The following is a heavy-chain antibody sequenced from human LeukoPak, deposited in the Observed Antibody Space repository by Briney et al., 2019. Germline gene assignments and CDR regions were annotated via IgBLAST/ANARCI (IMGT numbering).Heavy chain of an antibody. CDR2: ISYDETNK. CDR1: GFNFSIYA. CDR3: ARDLGSLAYCSGGSCYRSPYHGMDV. Sequence: PGGSLRLSCAASGFNFSIYAMHWVRQAPGKGLEWVAVISYDETNKYYGDHVQGRFTISRDNSKSTLFLQMNSLRPEDTAVYYCARDLGSLAYCSGGSCYRSPYHGMDVWGQGTTVTVSS. V-gene: IGHV3-30*01. J-gene: IGHJ6*02. D-gene: IGHD2-15*01.